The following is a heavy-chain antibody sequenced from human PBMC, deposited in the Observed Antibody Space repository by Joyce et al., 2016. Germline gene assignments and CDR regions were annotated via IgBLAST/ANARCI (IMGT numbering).Heavy chain of an antibody. V-gene: IGHV1-8*01. D-gene: IGHD7-27*01. CDR2: RTPNSGNT. CDR3: ARNKYGTGDFDF. Sequence: QVQLVQSGAEVKKPGASVTVSCKASGYTFTNFDINWVRQAPGQGLEWLGWRTPNSGNTGYAQNFQGRVTMTRDTSISTAYMELSSLRSEDTAVYFCARNKYGTGDFDFWGQGTPVTVSS. J-gene: IGHJ4*02. CDR1: GYTFTNFD.